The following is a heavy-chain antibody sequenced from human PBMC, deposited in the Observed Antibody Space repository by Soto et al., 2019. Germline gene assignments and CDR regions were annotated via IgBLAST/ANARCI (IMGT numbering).Heavy chain of an antibody. J-gene: IGHJ6*02. Sequence: GASVKVSCKASGYTFTSYYMHWVRQAPGQGLEWMGIINPSGGSTSYAQKFQGRVTMTRDTSTSTVYMELSSLRSEDTAVYYCARDLKVEIAAAGYYYYYYGMDVWGQGTTVTVSS. V-gene: IGHV1-46*03. CDR3: ARDLKVEIAAAGYYYYYYGMDV. CDR1: GYTFTSYY. D-gene: IGHD6-13*01. CDR2: INPSGGST.